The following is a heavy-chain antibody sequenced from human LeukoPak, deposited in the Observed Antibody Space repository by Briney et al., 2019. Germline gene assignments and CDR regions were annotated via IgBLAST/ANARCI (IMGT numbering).Heavy chain of an antibody. CDR2: ISYDGSNK. Sequence: GGSLRLSCAASGFTFSSYAMHWVRQAPGKGLEWVAVISYDGSNKYYADSVKGRFTISRDNSKNTLYLQMNSLRAEDTAVYYCARALGDSSSSRRHAFDIWGQGTMVTVSS. CDR3: ARALGDSSSSRRHAFDI. CDR1: GFTFSSYA. V-gene: IGHV3-30-3*01. D-gene: IGHD6-6*01. J-gene: IGHJ3*02.